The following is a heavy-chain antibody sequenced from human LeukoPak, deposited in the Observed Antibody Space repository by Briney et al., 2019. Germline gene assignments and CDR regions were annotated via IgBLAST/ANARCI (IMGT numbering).Heavy chain of an antibody. CDR1: GGSFSGCY. Sequence: SETLSLTCAVYGGSFSGCYWSWIRQPPGKGLEWIGEINHSGSTNYNPSLKSRVTISVDTSENQFSLKLSSVTAADTAVYYCARGGCSGGSCSSDFDYWGQGTLVTVSS. CDR2: INHSGST. D-gene: IGHD2-15*01. V-gene: IGHV4-34*01. J-gene: IGHJ4*02. CDR3: ARGGCSGGSCSSDFDY.